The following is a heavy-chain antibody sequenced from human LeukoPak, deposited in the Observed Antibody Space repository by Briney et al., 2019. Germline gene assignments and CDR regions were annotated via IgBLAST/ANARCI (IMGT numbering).Heavy chain of an antibody. Sequence: GGSLRLSCAASGFTYSSHAMRWVRQAAGKELEWVSGVSDSGGSRYYADSVKGRFTISRDNSKNTLYLQMNSLRAEDTAVYYCAKEPNWNYYFDYWGQGTLVTVSS. CDR3: AKEPNWNYYFDY. CDR2: VSDSGGSR. J-gene: IGHJ4*02. V-gene: IGHV3-23*01. CDR1: GFTYSSHA. D-gene: IGHD1-7*01.